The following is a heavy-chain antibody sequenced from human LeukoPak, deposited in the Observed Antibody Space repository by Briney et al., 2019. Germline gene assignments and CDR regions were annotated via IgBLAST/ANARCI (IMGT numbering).Heavy chain of an antibody. D-gene: IGHD6-13*01. Sequence: SETLSLTCAVYGGSFSGYYWSWIRQPPGKGLEWIGEINHSGSTNYNPSLKSRVTISVDTSKNQFPLKLSSVTAADTAVYYCARPSRSGIAGAGPFGYWGQGTLVTVSS. CDR3: ARPSRSGIAGAGPFGY. CDR2: INHSGST. J-gene: IGHJ4*02. CDR1: GGSFSGYY. V-gene: IGHV4-34*01.